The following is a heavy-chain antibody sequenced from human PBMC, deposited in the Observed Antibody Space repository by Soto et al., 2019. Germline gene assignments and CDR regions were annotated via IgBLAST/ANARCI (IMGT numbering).Heavy chain of an antibody. CDR2: INAANGDT. CDR1: GYTFTTSA. D-gene: IGHD3-16*01. Sequence: QVQLVQSGAEEKKPGASVKVSCKASGYTFTTSAFHWVRQAPGQRLEWMGWINAANGDTKYSQKFWDRVTITRDTXASKAYMKLTSLRPEDQAVSFGARDRGGSTGWFDPWGQGTLVTVSS. J-gene: IGHJ5*02. V-gene: IGHV1-3*05. CDR3: ARDRGGSTGWFDP.